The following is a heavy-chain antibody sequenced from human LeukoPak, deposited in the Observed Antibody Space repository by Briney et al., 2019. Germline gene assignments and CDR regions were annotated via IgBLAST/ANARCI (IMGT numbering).Heavy chain of an antibody. J-gene: IGHJ4*02. Sequence: PSETLSLTCTVSGGSISSYYWSWIRQPPGKGLEWIGYIYYSGSTNYNPSLKSRVTISVDTSKNQFSLKLSSVTAADTAVYHCARSQYSYGVVYWGQGTLVTVSS. CDR3: ARSQYSYGVVY. CDR2: IYYSGST. D-gene: IGHD5-18*01. CDR1: GGSISSYY. V-gene: IGHV4-59*08.